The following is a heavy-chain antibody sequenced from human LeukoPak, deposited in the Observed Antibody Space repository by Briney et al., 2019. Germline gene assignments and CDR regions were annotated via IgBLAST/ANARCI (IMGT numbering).Heavy chain of an antibody. CDR1: GGSISSGDYY. J-gene: IGHJ4*02. D-gene: IGHD3-16*01. CDR2: IYYSGST. CDR3: ARVFDGGMKLDY. Sequence: SQTLSLTCTVSGGSISSGDYYWSWIRQPPGKGLEWIGYIYYSGSTYYNPSLKSRVTISVDTSKNQLSLKLSSVTAADTAVYYCARVFDGGMKLDYWGQGTLVTVSS. V-gene: IGHV4-30-4*01.